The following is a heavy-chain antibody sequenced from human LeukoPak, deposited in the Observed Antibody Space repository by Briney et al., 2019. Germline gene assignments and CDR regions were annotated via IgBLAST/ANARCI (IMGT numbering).Heavy chain of an antibody. V-gene: IGHV1-69*05. Sequence: SVKVSCKASGGTFSSHAISWVRQAPGQGLEWMGRIIPIFGTANYAQKFQGRVTITTDESTSTAYMELSSLRSEDTAVYYCARDRISPRTGDNPYYFDYWGQGTLVTVSS. CDR3: ARDRISPRTGDNPYYFDY. CDR2: IIPIFGTA. D-gene: IGHD7-27*01. J-gene: IGHJ4*02. CDR1: GGTFSSHA.